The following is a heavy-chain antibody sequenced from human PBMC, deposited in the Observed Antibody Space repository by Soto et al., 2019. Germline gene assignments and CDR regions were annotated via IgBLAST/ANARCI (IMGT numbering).Heavy chain of an antibody. J-gene: IGHJ3*02. V-gene: IGHV3-48*03. CDR2: IGDTVSNI. CDR1: GFTFSNYE. D-gene: IGHD3-22*01. CDR3: AREAEWKLLGDAFDI. Sequence: PGGSLRLSCAASGFTFSNYEMNWVRQAPGKGLEWVSYIGDTVSNIKYADSVKGRFTISRDNARNSLYLQMNNLRAEDTAIYHCAREAEWKLLGDAFDIWGQGKMVTVSS.